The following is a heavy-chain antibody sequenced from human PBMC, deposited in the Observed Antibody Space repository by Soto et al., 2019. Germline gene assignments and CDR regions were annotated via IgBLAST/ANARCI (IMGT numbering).Heavy chain of an antibody. D-gene: IGHD3-3*01. Sequence: ASVKVTCKVSGYTLTELSMHWVRQAPGKGLEWMGGFDPEDGETIYAQKFQGRVTMTEDTSTDTADMELSSLRYEDTVLYYCATHTPWVTISGLVINFYYYGMEFWGQGTTV. CDR1: GYTLTELS. J-gene: IGHJ6*02. CDR3: ATHTPWVTISGLVINFYYYGMEF. V-gene: IGHV1-24*01. CDR2: FDPEDGET.